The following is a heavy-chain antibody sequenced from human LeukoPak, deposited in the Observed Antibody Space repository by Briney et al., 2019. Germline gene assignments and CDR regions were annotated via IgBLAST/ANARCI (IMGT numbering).Heavy chain of an antibody. D-gene: IGHD6-19*01. Sequence: SVKVSCKASGYTFTSYAISWVRQAPGQGLEWMGGIIPIFGTANYAQKFQGRVTITADESTSTAYMELSSLRSEDTAVYYCARVCGHSSGYNDPNHGWFDPWGQGTLVTVSS. CDR1: GYTFTSYA. CDR2: IIPIFGTA. J-gene: IGHJ5*02. V-gene: IGHV1-69*13. CDR3: ARVCGHSSGYNDPNHGWFDP.